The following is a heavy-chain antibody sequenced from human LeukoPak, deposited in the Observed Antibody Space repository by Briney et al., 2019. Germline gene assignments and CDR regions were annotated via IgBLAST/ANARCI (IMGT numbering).Heavy chain of an antibody. CDR1: GGSFSGHY. V-gene: IGHV4-34*01. CDR2: VNDRGST. D-gene: IGHD3-16*01. Sequence: SGTLSLTCAVYGGSFSGHYWTWIRQPPGKGLQWIGEVNDRGSTNYIPSLKSRLTISEDKSKQQFSLRLPSVTAADTAVYYCARGVVSGRFGDYYYYMDVWGKGTTVTVSS. J-gene: IGHJ6*03. CDR3: ARGVVSGRFGDYYYYMDV.